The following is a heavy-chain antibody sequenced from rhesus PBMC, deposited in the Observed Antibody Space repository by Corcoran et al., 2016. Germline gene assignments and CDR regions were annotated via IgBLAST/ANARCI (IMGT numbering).Heavy chain of an antibody. D-gene: IGHD3-3*01. CDR1: GFTFSSYG. CDR3: TRASTSVWTGYSSWYFDL. V-gene: IGHV3S16*01. CDR2: ISSASSYI. J-gene: IGHJ2*01. Sequence: EVQLVESGGGLVQPGGSLRLSCAASGFTFSSYGMSWVRQAPGKGRAGVSSISSASSYIYYADSVKGRFTISRDNAKNSLSLQMNSLRAEDTAVYYCTRASTSVWTGYSSWYFDLWGPGTPITISS.